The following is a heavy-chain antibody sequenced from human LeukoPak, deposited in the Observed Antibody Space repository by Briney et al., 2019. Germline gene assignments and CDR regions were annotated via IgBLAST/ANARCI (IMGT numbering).Heavy chain of an antibody. Sequence: GGSLRLSCAASGFTFSGYSMNWVRQAPGKGLEWVSYISSSSSTIYYADSVKGRFTISRDNAKNPQYLQMNSLRAEDTAVYCCARATDGYNWNDRWFDPWGQGTLVTVSS. V-gene: IGHV3-48*01. J-gene: IGHJ5*02. D-gene: IGHD1-1*01. CDR1: GFTFSGYS. CDR3: ARATDGYNWNDRWFDP. CDR2: ISSSSSTI.